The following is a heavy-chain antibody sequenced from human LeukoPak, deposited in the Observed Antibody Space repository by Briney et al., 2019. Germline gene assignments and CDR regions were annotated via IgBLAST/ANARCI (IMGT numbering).Heavy chain of an antibody. CDR2: IYYDGST. CDR1: GGSISNTNYY. V-gene: IGHV4-39*01. J-gene: IGHJ4*02. CDR3: ARQTKSRIAAGEATF. D-gene: IGHD6-13*01. Sequence: PSETLSLTCIVSGGSISNTNYYWGWIRQPPGKGLEWIGSIYYDGSTYYNPSLKSRVTIFVATSTNHFSLTLRSVTAADTAVYYCARQTKSRIAAGEATFWGQGTLVTVSS.